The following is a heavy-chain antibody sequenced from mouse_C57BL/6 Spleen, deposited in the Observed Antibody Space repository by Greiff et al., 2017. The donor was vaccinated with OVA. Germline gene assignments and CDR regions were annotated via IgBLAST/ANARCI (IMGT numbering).Heavy chain of an antibody. CDR1: GFTFRSYA. D-gene: IGHD2-12*01. J-gene: IGHJ2*01. Sequence: EVKLMESGECLVKPGGSLKLSCAASGFTFRSYAMSWVRQTPAKRLEWVAYISSGGDYIYYSDTVQGRFTISRDNARNTLYQQMSSLKSEDTAMYYCTRGIYSHSEGFDYWGQGTTLTVSS. CDR2: ISSGGDYI. V-gene: IGHV5-9-1*02. CDR3: TRGIYSHSEGFDY.